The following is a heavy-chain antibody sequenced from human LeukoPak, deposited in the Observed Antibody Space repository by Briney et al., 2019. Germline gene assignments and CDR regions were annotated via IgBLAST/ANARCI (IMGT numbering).Heavy chain of an antibody. J-gene: IGHJ4*02. CDR3: ARSANWGQLSDY. V-gene: IGHV4-4*07. CDR2: IYTSGST. CDR1: GGSISSYY. Sequence: PSETLSLTRTVSGGSISSYYGSWIRQPAGKGLEWIGRIYTSGSTNYNPSLKSRVTMSVDTSKNQFSLKLSSVTAADTAVYYCARSANWGQLSDYWGQGTLVTVSS. D-gene: IGHD7-27*01.